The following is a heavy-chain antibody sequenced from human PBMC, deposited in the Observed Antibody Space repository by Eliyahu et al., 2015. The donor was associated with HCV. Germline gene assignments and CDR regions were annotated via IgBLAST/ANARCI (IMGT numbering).Heavy chain of an antibody. D-gene: IGHD6-13*01. CDR3: ARGWQQLVLGAFDI. Sequence: EVQLVESGGGLVQPGGSLRLSCSASGFPFSSYAMHWVRQAPGKGLEYVSAISSNGGSTYYANSLKGRFTISRDNSKNTLYLQMGSLRAEDMAVYYCARGWQQLVLGAFDIWGQGTMVTVSS. CDR1: GFPFSSYA. J-gene: IGHJ3*02. CDR2: ISSNGGST. V-gene: IGHV3-64*01.